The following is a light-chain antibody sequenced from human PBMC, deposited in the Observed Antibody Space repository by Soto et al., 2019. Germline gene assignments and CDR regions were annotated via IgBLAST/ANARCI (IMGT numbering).Light chain of an antibody. J-gene: IGKJ1*01. V-gene: IGKV3-20*01. CDR1: QSVSSSY. CDR3: QQCGSSPRT. Sequence: EIVLTQSPGTLSLSPGERATLSCRASQSVSSSYLAWYQQKPGQAPRLLIYGASSRATGIPDRFSGSGSGTEFPLTISRLEPEDFALYYCQQCGSSPRTFGQGTKVEIK. CDR2: GAS.